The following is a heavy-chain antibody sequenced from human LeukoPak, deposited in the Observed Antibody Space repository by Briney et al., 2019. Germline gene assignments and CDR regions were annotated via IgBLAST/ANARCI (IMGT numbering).Heavy chain of an antibody. J-gene: IGHJ4*02. CDR1: GGSFSGYY. V-gene: IGHV4-34*01. Sequence: PSETLSLTCAVYGGSFSGYYWSWIRQPPGKGLEWIGEINHSGSTNYNPSLKSRVTLSVDTSKNQFSLKLSSVTAADTAVYYCARGGGRIPAYWGQGTLVTVSS. D-gene: IGHD2-21*01. CDR2: INHSGST. CDR3: ARGGGRIPAY.